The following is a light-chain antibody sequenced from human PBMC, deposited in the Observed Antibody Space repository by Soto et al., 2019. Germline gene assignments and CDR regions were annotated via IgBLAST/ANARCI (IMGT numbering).Light chain of an antibody. Sequence: EIVLTQSPGTLSLSPGERATLSCRASQSVSSSYLAWYQQKPGQPPRLLIYGASSRATGIPDRFSGSGSGTDFTLTISRLEPEDFGVYFCQWYGRSPRTFGQGTKVEIK. CDR1: QSVSSSY. CDR2: GAS. CDR3: QWYGRSPRT. J-gene: IGKJ1*01. V-gene: IGKV3-20*01.